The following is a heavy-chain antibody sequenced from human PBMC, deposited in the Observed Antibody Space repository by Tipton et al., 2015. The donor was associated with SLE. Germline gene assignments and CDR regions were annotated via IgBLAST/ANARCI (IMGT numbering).Heavy chain of an antibody. J-gene: IGHJ3*02. V-gene: IGHV4-34*01. CDR3: ARDLRGYSYGDHDAFDI. Sequence: TLSLTCAVYGGSFSGYYWSWIRQPPGKGLEWIGEINHSGSTNYNPSLKSRVTISVDTSKNQFSLKLSSVTAADTAVYYCARDLRGYSYGDHDAFDIWGQGTMVTVSS. D-gene: IGHD5-18*01. CDR2: INHSGST. CDR1: GGSFSGYY.